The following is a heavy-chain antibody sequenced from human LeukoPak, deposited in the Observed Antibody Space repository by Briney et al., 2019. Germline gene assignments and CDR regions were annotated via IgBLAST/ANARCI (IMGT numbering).Heavy chain of an antibody. CDR1: GFTFSSYS. D-gene: IGHD6-13*01. CDR2: ISDSSSLL. CDR3: ARDGGYSINWYLDY. Sequence: GGSLRLSCAASGFTFSSYSMNWVRQAPGKGLEWVAAISDSSSLLSYADSVKGRFIISRDNAKNSLYLQMNSLRAEDTAVYFCARDGGYSINWYLDYWGQGTLVTVSS. J-gene: IGHJ4*02. V-gene: IGHV3-21*01.